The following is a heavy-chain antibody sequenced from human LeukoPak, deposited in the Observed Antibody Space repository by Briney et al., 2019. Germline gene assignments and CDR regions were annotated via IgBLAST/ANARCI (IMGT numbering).Heavy chain of an antibody. CDR3: ARPPGENWNDAWFDP. J-gene: IGHJ5*02. Sequence: GASVKVSCKASGYTFTSYDINWVRQATGQGLEWMGWTNPNSGNTGYAQKFQGRVTMTRNTSISTAYMELSSLRSEDTAVYYCARPPGENWNDAWFDPWGQGTLVTVSS. V-gene: IGHV1-8*01. CDR1: GYTFTSYD. CDR2: TNPNSGNT. D-gene: IGHD1-1*01.